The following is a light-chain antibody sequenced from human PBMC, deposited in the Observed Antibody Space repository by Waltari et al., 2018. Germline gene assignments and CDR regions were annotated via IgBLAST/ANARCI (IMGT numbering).Light chain of an antibody. CDR2: SNN. CDR3: AVWDGSLNAYV. V-gene: IGLV1-44*01. J-gene: IGLJ1*01. Sequence: QSVLTQPPSVSGTPGQRVTISCSGSSSNIGSNTVNWYQQLPGTAPKLLIYSNNQRPSGVPHRLSGSRSGTSASLAVSGLQSEDEADYYCAVWDGSLNAYVFGACTKVTVL. CDR1: SSNIGSNT.